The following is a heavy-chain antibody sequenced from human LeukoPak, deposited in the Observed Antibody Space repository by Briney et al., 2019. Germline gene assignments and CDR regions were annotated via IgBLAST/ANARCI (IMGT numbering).Heavy chain of an antibody. CDR2: ISAYNGNT. J-gene: IGHJ5*02. V-gene: IGHV1-18*01. CDR1: GYTFTSYG. D-gene: IGHD2-2*01. Sequence: ASVKVSCKASGYTFTSYGIIWVRQAPGQGLEWMGWISAYNGNTNYAQKLQGRVTMTTDTSTSTAYMELRSLRSDDTAVYYCARDPAMYCSSTSCHVANWFDPWGQGTLVTVSS. CDR3: ARDPAMYCSSTSCHVANWFDP.